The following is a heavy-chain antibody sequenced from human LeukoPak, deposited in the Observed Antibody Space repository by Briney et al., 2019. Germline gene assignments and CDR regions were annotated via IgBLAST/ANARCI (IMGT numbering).Heavy chain of an antibody. J-gene: IGHJ5*02. CDR2: MNHSGST. Sequence: SETLSLTCAVYGGSFSGYYWSWIRQPPGKGLEWIGEMNHSGSTNYNPSLKSRVTISVDTSQNQFSLQLNSVPPEDTAVYYYARLSYSSSQMYNWFDPWGQGTLVTVSS. CDR1: GGSFSGYY. V-gene: IGHV4-34*01. D-gene: IGHD6-13*01. CDR3: ARLSYSSSQMYNWFDP.